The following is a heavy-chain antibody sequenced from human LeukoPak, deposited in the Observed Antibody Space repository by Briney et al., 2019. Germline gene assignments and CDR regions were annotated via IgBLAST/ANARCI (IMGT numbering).Heavy chain of an antibody. CDR1: GGTFSSYA. J-gene: IGHJ4*02. CDR3: ARDETKYYYDSSGYYLDY. V-gene: IGHV1-69*13. D-gene: IGHD3-22*01. CDR2: IIPIFDTA. Sequence: ASVKVSCKASGGTFSSYAISWVRQAPGQGLEWMGGIIPIFDTANYAQKFQGRVTITADESTSTAHMELSSLRSEDTAVYYCARDETKYYYDSSGYYLDYWGQGTLVTVSS.